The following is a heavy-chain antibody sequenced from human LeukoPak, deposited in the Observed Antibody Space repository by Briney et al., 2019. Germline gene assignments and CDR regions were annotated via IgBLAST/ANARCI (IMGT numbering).Heavy chain of an antibody. CDR3: ARDLGEYDFWSGYYYGMDV. CDR2: IKQDGSEK. J-gene: IGHJ6*02. CDR1: GFTFSSYW. D-gene: IGHD3-3*01. Sequence: PGGSLRLSCAASGFTFSSYWMSWVRQAPGKGLEWVANIKQDGSEKYYVDSVKGRFTISRDNAKNSLYLQMNSLRAEDTAVYYCARDLGEYDFWSGYYYGMDVWGQGTTVTVSS. V-gene: IGHV3-7*01.